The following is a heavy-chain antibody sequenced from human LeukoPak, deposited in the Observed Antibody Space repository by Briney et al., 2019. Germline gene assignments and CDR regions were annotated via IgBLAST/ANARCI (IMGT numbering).Heavy chain of an antibody. J-gene: IGHJ4*02. CDR2: IYHSGST. D-gene: IGHD1-26*01. CDR3: AKGSSSSLVGATIVYFDY. CDR1: GGSISSGAYS. Sequence: SETLSLTCAVSGGSISSGAYSWSWIRQPPGKGLEWIGYIYHSGSTYYNPSLKSRVTISVDRSKNQFSLKLTSVTAADTAVYYCAKGSSSSLVGATIVYFDYWGQGTLVTVSS. V-gene: IGHV4-30-2*01.